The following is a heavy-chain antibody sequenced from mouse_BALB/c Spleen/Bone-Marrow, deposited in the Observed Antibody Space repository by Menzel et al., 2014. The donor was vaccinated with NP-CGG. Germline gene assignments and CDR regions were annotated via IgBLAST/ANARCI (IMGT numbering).Heavy chain of an antibody. D-gene: IGHD2-4*01. J-gene: IGHJ3*01. V-gene: IGHV5-6-3*01. CDR1: GFTFSSYG. CDR3: GRDNYYDYDGFAY. Sequence: EEQLVESGGGLVQPGGSLKISCAASGFTFSSYGMSWVRQTPNKRLDLVATINSNGGSTYYPDSVKGRFTISRDNAKNTLYLQMSSLKSEDTAMYYCGRDNYYDYDGFAYWGQATLVTVSA. CDR2: INSNGGST.